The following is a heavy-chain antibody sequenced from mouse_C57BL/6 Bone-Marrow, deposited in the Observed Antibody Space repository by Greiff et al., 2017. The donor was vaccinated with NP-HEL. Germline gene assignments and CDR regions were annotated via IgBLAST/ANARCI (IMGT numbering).Heavy chain of an antibody. V-gene: IGHV1-19*01. CDR3: ARYYGRFDY. CDR2: INPYNGGT. J-gene: IGHJ2*01. D-gene: IGHD1-1*01. Sequence: VQLKESGPVLVKPGASVKMSCKASGYTFTDYYMNWVKQSHGKSLEWIGVINPYNGGTSYNQKFKGKATLTVDKSSSTAYLELNSLTSEDSAVYYCARYYGRFDYWGQGTTLTVSA. CDR1: GYTFTDYY.